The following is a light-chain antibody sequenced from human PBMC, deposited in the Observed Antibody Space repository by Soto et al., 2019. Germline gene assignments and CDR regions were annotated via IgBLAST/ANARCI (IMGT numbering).Light chain of an antibody. V-gene: IGKV3-20*01. CDR2: GAS. Sequence: EIVLTQSPGTLSLSPGERATLSCRASQRVSSRYLAWYQQKPGQATRLLMYGASNRATDIPDRFSGSGSVTDFTLTISRLEPEDFAVYFCQQYGSSPPFTFGQGTKVEIK. CDR1: QRVSSRY. CDR3: QQYGSSPPFT. J-gene: IGKJ2*01.